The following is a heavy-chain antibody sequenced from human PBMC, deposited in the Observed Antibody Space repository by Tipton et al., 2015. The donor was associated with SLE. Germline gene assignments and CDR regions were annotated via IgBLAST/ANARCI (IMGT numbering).Heavy chain of an antibody. Sequence: TLSLTCTVSGGSISGSSYYWGWIRQPPGEGLEWIGSINYSGRTYYNPSLQSRVTISVDRSKNQFSLKLTSVTAADTAVYYCARDVAPAAVPLFEYWGQGTLVTVSS. CDR2: INYSGRT. V-gene: IGHV4-39*07. J-gene: IGHJ4*02. CDR1: GGSISGSSYY. CDR3: ARDVAPAAVPLFEY. D-gene: IGHD2-2*01.